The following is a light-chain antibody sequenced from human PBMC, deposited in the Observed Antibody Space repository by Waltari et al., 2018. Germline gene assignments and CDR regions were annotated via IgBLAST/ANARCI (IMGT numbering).Light chain of an antibody. CDR2: AAS. J-gene: IGKJ1*01. CDR3: QQFNASPRT. Sequence: DIVMTQSPSSLSASVGDRVTITCRASQGVNVYLAWYPQKPGKAPKLLIYAASTLQSGVSSRFSGSGSGTDFTLTINSLQPEDIATYYCQQFNASPRTFGQGTNVEIK. CDR1: QGVNVY. V-gene: IGKV1-9*01.